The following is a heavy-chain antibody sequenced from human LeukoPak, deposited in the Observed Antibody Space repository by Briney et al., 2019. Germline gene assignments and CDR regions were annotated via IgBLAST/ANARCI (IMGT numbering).Heavy chain of an antibody. CDR1: GFTVSSNY. CDR2: IYYSGST. J-gene: IGHJ6*02. D-gene: IGHD6-13*01. V-gene: IGHV4-39*01. Sequence: GSLRLSCAASGFTVSSNYMSWVRQPPGKGLEWIGSIYYSGSTYYNPSLKSRVTISVDTSKNQFSLKLSSVTAADTAVYYCARLRIAAAGRSGHYYYGMDVWGQGTTVTVSS. CDR3: ARLRIAAAGRSGHYYYGMDV.